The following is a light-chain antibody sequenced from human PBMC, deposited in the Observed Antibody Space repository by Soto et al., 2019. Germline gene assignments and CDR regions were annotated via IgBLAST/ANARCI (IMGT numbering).Light chain of an antibody. V-gene: IGKV1-5*03. CDR3: QQYNDYSWT. CDR1: QSISTW. CDR2: KAS. J-gene: IGKJ1*01. Sequence: DIQMTQSPSTLSASVGDRVTITCRASQSISTWLAWYQQKPGKAPNLLIYKASTLESGVPSRFSGSGSGTAFTLTISSLQPDDFATYYCQQYNDYSWTFGQGTKVEIK.